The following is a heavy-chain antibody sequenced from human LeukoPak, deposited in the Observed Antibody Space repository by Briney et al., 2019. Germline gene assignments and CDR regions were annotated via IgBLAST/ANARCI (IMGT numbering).Heavy chain of an antibody. Sequence: PGRSLRLSCVASGFTFGDYPMHWVRQVPGKGLEWVSGINWNGGSIDYADSVKGRFTIYRDNAQNSLYLQMNSLRAEDTALYFCAKDGIFSGSPYFYYMDVWGKGTTITVS. J-gene: IGHJ6*03. V-gene: IGHV3-9*01. CDR1: GFTFGDYP. CDR3: AKDGIFSGSPYFYYMDV. D-gene: IGHD2-15*01. CDR2: INWNGGSI.